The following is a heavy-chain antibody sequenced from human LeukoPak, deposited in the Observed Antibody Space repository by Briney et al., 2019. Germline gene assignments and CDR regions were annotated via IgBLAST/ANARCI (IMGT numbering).Heavy chain of an antibody. CDR2: IYYSGST. Sequence: SETLSLTCTVSGGSISSYYWSWIRQPPGKGLEWIGYIYYSGSTNYNPSLKSRVTISVDTSKNQFSLNLSSVTAADTAVYYCARRTGTTYYDILTGYYRAQNWFDPWGQGTLVTVSS. J-gene: IGHJ5*02. V-gene: IGHV4-59*08. CDR1: GGSISSYY. D-gene: IGHD3-9*01. CDR3: ARRTGTTYYDILTGYYRAQNWFDP.